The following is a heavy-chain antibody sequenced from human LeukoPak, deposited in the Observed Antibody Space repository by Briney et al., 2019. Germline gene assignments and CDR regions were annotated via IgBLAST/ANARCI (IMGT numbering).Heavy chain of an antibody. V-gene: IGHV3-30*02. J-gene: IGHJ4*02. D-gene: IGHD3-10*01. CDR3: AKGKKGLLFVRGVDFDY. CDR2: MRYDGSNK. CDR1: GFSLSTYY. Sequence: AGGSLRLSCAASGFSLSTYYMNWVRQAPGKGLEWVAFMRYDGSNKYYADSVKGRFTISRDNSKNTLSLQMNSLRAEDTAVYYCAKGKKGLLFVRGVDFDYWGQGTLVTVSS.